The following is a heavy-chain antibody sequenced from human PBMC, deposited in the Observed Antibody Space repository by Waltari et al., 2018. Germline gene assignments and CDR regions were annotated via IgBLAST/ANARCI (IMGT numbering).Heavy chain of an antibody. CDR2: ISGSGGST. CDR1: GFTFSSYA. J-gene: IGHJ5*02. D-gene: IGHD2-2*01. Sequence: EVQLLESGGGLVQPGGSLRLSCAASGFTFSSYAMSWVRQAPGKRLEWVSAISGSGGSTYYADSVKGRFTISRDNSKNTLYLQMNSLRAEDTAVYYCAKVRHCSSTSCYDHNWFDPWGQGTLVTVSS. V-gene: IGHV3-23*01. CDR3: AKVRHCSSTSCYDHNWFDP.